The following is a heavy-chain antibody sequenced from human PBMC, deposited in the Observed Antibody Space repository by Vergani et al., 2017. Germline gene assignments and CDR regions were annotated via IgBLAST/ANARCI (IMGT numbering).Heavy chain of an antibody. V-gene: IGHV5-51*01. CDR3: ARHTTYTDS. CDR2: IYPADSDT. D-gene: IGHD1-1*01. CDR1: VYSFGHYW. Sequence: EVELVQSGPEMRKPGESLKISCKRSVYSFGHYWIGWVRQMPGKGLEWMGLIYPADSDTRYSPSFQGQFTSSADKSISTAFLQGDSLKASDTALYYCARHTTYTDSWGQGTLVTVSS. J-gene: IGHJ4*02.